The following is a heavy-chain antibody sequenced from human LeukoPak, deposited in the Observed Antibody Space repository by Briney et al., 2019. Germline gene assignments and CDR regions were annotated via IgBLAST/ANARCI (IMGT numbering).Heavy chain of an antibody. Sequence: GGSLRLSCTASGFTFGDYAMSWFRQAPVKGLEWVGFIRSKAYGGTTEYAASVKGRFTISRDDSKSIAYLQMNSLKTEDTAVYYCTRNSIDSSGYRKLWGQGTLVTVSS. CDR2: IRSKAYGGTT. CDR3: TRNSIDSSGYRKL. J-gene: IGHJ4*02. CDR1: GFTFGDYA. V-gene: IGHV3-49*03. D-gene: IGHD3-22*01.